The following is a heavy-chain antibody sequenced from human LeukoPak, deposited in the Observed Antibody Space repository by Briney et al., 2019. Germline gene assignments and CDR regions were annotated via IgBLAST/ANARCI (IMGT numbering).Heavy chain of an antibody. J-gene: IGHJ4*02. CDR1: GGSISSYY. CDR2: IYYSGST. CDR3: AREESSSWTGRPLNYFDY. V-gene: IGHV4-59*01. D-gene: IGHD6-13*01. Sequence: SETLSLTCTVSGGSISSYYWSWIRQPPGKGLEWIGYIYYSGSTNYNPSLKSRVTISVDTSKNQFSLKLSSVTAADTAVYYCAREESSSWTGRPLNYFDYWGQGTLVTVSS.